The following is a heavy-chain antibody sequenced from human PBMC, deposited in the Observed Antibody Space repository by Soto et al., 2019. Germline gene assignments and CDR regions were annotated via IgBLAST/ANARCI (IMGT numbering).Heavy chain of an antibody. D-gene: IGHD4-17*01. J-gene: IGHJ4*02. CDR3: TRIDEYGSSE. CDR2: LFSNDKK. CDR1: GFPLSSSKMG. Sequence: QVTLKASGPVLVKPPETLTLTSAVSGFPLSSSKMGVAWIRQPPGKGLEWLAQLFSNDKKSYSPSLKSRLIISQDTSKRQVVLTLTNVDPVDTATYYGTRIDEYGSSEWGQGILVTVYS. V-gene: IGHV2-26*01.